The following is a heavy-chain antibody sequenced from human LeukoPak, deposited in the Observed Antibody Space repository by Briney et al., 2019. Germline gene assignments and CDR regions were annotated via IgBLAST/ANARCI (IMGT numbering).Heavy chain of an antibody. CDR2: INPNSGGT. J-gene: IGHJ6*03. Sequence: GASVKVSCKASGYTFTGYYMHWVRQAPGQGLEWMGWINPNSGGTNYAQKSQGRVTMTRDTSISTAYMELSRLRSDDTAVYYCARAILWFGAPYYMDVWGKGTTVTVSS. CDR3: ARAILWFGAPYYMDV. D-gene: IGHD3-10*01. CDR1: GYTFTGYY. V-gene: IGHV1-2*02.